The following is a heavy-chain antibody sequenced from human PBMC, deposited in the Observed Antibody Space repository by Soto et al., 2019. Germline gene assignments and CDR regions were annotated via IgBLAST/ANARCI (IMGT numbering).Heavy chain of an antibody. V-gene: IGHV3-23*01. CDR2: ISGSGGST. D-gene: IGHD3-3*01. Sequence: GGSRRLSCAASGLTFSSYAMSWVRQAPGRGLEWVSAISGSGGSTYYADSVKGRFTISRDNSNNTLYLQMNSLRAEDTAVYYCAKGGGYDFWSGVSYYYYGMDVWGQGTTVTVSS. CDR3: AKGGGYDFWSGVSYYYYGMDV. CDR1: GLTFSSYA. J-gene: IGHJ6*02.